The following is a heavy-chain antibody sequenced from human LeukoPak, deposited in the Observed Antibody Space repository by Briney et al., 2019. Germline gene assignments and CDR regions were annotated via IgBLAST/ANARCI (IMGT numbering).Heavy chain of an antibody. CDR3: AKGEGGYCSSTSCSTHFDY. CDR1: GFTFSSYA. V-gene: IGHV3-23*01. J-gene: IGHJ4*02. D-gene: IGHD2-2*01. CDR2: ISGGGESI. Sequence: GGSLRLSCAASGFTFSSYAMNWVRQAPGKGLEWVSAISGGGESIYYADSVKGRFTISRDNSKNTLYLQMNSLRAEDTAVYYCAKGEGGYCSSTSCSTHFDYWGQGTLVTVSS.